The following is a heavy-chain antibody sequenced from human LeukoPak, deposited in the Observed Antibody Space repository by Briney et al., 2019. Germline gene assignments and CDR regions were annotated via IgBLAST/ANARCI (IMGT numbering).Heavy chain of an antibody. CDR3: ARVGKGRSLYAGAPLSMDV. CDR1: GYSFTSYG. Sequence: ASVKVSCEASGYSFTSYGITWVRQAPGQGLEWMGWISVNSGDTNYAQKLQGRVTMTTDTSTRTAYMEVRSLRFDDTAVYYCARVGKGRSLYAGAPLSMDVWGQGTTVIVSS. V-gene: IGHV1-18*01. J-gene: IGHJ6*02. D-gene: IGHD2-8*01. CDR2: ISVNSGDT.